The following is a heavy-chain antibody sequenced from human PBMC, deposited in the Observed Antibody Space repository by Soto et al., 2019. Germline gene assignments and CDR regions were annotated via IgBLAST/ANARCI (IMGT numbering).Heavy chain of an antibody. J-gene: IGHJ6*02. Sequence: ETLSLTCTVYGGSFSGYYWSWIRQPPGKGLEWIGEINHSGSTNYNPSLKSRVTISVDTSKNQFSLKLSSVTAADTAVYYCARVTGRYYYGMDVWGQGTTVTVSS. CDR3: ARVTGRYYYGMDV. V-gene: IGHV4-34*01. CDR1: GGSFSGYY. CDR2: INHSGST.